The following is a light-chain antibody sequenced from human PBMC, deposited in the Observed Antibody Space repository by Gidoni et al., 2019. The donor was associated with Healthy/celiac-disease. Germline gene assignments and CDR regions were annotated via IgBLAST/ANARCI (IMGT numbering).Light chain of an antibody. CDR2: DAS. J-gene: IGKJ4*01. CDR1: QSVSSY. Sequence: EIVLTQSPATLSLSPGERATLSCRASQSVSSYLAWYQQTPGQAPRLLIYDASTRATGIPARFIGSWSATDFTLTISSLEPADFAVYYCHQRSNWPLLTFGRGTKVEIK. V-gene: IGKV3-11*01. CDR3: HQRSNWPLLT.